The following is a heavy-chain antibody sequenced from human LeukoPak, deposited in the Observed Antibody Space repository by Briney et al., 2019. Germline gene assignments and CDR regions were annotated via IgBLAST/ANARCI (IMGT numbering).Heavy chain of an antibody. CDR3: AKYYYGSGSYYKGLDY. CDR2: IKPDGRET. D-gene: IGHD3-10*01. Sequence: GGSLRLSCAASGFTFSSYWMNWVRQAPGKGLEWVANIKPDGRETYYVDSVKGRFTISRDNAKSSLYLQMNSLRAEDTAVYYCAKYYYGSGSYYKGLDYWGQGTLVTVSS. V-gene: IGHV3-7*03. J-gene: IGHJ4*02. CDR1: GFTFSSYW.